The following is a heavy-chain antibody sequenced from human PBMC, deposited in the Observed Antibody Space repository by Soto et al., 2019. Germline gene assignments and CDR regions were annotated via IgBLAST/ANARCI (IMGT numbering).Heavy chain of an antibody. CDR3: AHYGGQWLGWHY. D-gene: IGHD6-19*01. CDR2: IYWDDDK. CDR1: GFSLSTSGVG. V-gene: IGHV2-5*02. Sequence: QITLKESGPTLVKPTQTLTLTCTFSGFSLSTSGVGVGWIRQPPGKALEWLALIYWDDDKRYSPSLKSRLTITKDTSKNQAVLTMTNMDPVDTATYYCAHYGGQWLGWHYWGQGTLVTVSS. J-gene: IGHJ4*02.